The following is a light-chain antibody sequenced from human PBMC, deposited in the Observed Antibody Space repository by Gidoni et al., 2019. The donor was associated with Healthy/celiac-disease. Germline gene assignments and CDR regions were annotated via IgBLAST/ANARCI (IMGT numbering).Light chain of an antibody. J-gene: IGLJ2*01. V-gene: IGLV2-23*03. CDR1: SSDVGSYNL. CDR2: EGS. Sequence: QSSLTQPASVSGSPGPSITISCPRTSSDVGSYNLVSWYQQHPGKAPKLMIYEGSKRPSGVSNRFSGSKSGNTASLTISGLQAEDEADYYCCSYAGSSTFGVFGGGTKLTVL. CDR3: CSYAGSSTFGV.